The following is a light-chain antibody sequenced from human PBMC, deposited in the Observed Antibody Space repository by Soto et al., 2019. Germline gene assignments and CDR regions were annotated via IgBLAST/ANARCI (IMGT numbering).Light chain of an antibody. J-gene: IGKJ2*01. CDR2: GAS. CDR3: QQYNDWPLYT. CDR1: QSVNSN. Sequence: EIVMTQSPTIVSVSPGERATLSCRASQSVNSNLAWYQHKPGQAPRLLISGASTRAPGIAARFSGSGSGTNFTLSISGLQSEDFAVYYCQQYNDWPLYTFGQGTKVDIK. V-gene: IGKV3-15*01.